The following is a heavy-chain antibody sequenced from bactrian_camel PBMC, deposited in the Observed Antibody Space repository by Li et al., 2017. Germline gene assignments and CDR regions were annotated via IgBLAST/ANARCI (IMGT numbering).Heavy chain of an antibody. CDR1: GFTFSSYF. J-gene: IGHJ4*01. Sequence: VQLVESGGGLVQPGGTLSLSCAASGFTFSSYFMNWVRQAPGKEREAVASISTDGISTYADSVKGRFTISKDNAKKMLYLQLDNLRTEDTGMYYCQTGYSVSTPGTRGQGTQVTVS. CDR3: QTGYSVSTPGT. V-gene: IGHV3S67*01. D-gene: IGHD5*01. CDR2: ISTDGIS.